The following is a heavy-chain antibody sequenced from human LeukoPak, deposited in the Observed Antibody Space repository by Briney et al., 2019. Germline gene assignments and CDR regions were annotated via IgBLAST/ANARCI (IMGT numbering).Heavy chain of an antibody. D-gene: IGHD2-8*01. V-gene: IGHV3-30*18. CDR1: GFSPSRYG. CDR3: AKDGMVYAIEYFQH. CDR2: ISYDGINK. J-gene: IGHJ1*01. Sequence: GESLRLSCAGSGFSPSRYGMHRVRQAPGKGLEWVAAISYDGINKYYADSVKGRFTISRDNSKNTLYLQMNSLRTEDTAVYYCAKDGMVYAIEYFQHWGQGTLVTVSS.